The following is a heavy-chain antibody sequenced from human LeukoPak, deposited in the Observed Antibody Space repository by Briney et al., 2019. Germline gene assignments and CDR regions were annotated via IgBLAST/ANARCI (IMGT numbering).Heavy chain of an antibody. J-gene: IGHJ6*03. CDR2: IKQDGSEK. V-gene: IGHV3-7*01. CDR3: ARMQQPLLYYYYYMDV. Sequence: GGSLRLSCAASGSTFSSYWMSWVRQAPGKGLEWVANIKQDGSEKYYVDSVKGRFTISRDNAKNSLYLQMNSLRAEDTAVYYCARMQQPLLYYYYYMDVWGKGTTVTVSS. CDR1: GSTFSSYW. D-gene: IGHD6-13*01.